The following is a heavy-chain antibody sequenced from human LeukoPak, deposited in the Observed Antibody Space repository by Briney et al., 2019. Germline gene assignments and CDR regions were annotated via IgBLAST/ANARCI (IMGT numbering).Heavy chain of an antibody. D-gene: IGHD3-22*01. CDR3: AKLSLDFYDSSGPSRYFDY. V-gene: IGHV3-30*18. CDR2: ISYDGSNK. J-gene: IGHJ4*02. CDR1: GLTFSSYG. Sequence: GRSLRLSCAASGLTFSSYGMHWVRQAPGKGLERVAVISYDGSNKYYADSVKGRFTISRDNSKNTLYLQMNSLRAVDTAVYYCAKLSLDFYDSSGPSRYFDYWGQGTLVTVSS.